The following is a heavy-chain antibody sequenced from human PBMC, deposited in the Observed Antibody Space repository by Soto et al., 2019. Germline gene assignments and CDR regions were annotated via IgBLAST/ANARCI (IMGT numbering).Heavy chain of an antibody. CDR2: VSGSGGSR. V-gene: IGHV3-23*01. Sequence: EVQLLESGGDLVQPGGSLTLSCAAAGFTFDNYAISWVRQAPGKGLEWVSAVSGSGGSRYYADSVRGRFTISRDNSKNTVYLQVNSLRAEDTAIYYCAKHSVVGADYSYGMDVW. CDR3: AKHSVVGADYSYGMDV. D-gene: IGHD2-2*01. J-gene: IGHJ6*01. CDR1: GFTFDNYA.